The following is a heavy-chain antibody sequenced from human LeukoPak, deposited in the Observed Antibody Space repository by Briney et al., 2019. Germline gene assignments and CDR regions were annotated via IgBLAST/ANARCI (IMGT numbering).Heavy chain of an antibody. D-gene: IGHD6-13*01. J-gene: IGHJ6*02. CDR2: ISSDSSTI. V-gene: IGHV3-48*04. CDR3: ARAPRVLESSSRYYYGMDV. CDR1: GFTFSNYG. Sequence: PGGSLRLSCAASGFTFSNYGMNWVRQAPGKGLVWVSYISSDSSTIYYADSVKGRFTISRDNAKNSLYLQMNSLRAEDTAVYYCARAPRVLESSSRYYYGMDVWGQGTTVTVSS.